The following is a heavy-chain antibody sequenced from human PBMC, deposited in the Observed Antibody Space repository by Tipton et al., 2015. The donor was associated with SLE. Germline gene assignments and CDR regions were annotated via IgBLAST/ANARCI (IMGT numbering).Heavy chain of an antibody. CDR1: GYKFTSYF. CDR3: ARDRGDCGGDCYSWY. J-gene: IGHJ4*02. CDR2: INPNSGGT. D-gene: IGHD2-21*01. V-gene: IGHV1-2*06. Sequence: QVQLVQSGAEVKNPGASVKVSCKASGYKFTSYFLHWVRLAPGQGLEWMGRINPNSGGTNYAQNLQGRVTMTRDTSISTAYMDLNSLRAEDTAVYYCARDRGDCGGDCYSWYWGQGTLVTVSS.